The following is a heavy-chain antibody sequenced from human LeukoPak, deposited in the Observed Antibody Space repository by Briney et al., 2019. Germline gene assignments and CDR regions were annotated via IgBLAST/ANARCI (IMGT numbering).Heavy chain of an antibody. J-gene: IGHJ4*02. CDR2: ISSRGAYI. D-gene: IGHD3-22*01. CDR1: GFTFSSYA. CDR3: ARGVGNYRYYFDF. Sequence: GGSLRLSCAASGFTFSSYAMNWIRQAPGKGLEWVSSISSRGAYIYYADLVEGRFTISRDNGKNSLYLQMNSLRAEDTAVYYCARGVGNYRYYFDFWGQGTLVTVSS. V-gene: IGHV3-21*01.